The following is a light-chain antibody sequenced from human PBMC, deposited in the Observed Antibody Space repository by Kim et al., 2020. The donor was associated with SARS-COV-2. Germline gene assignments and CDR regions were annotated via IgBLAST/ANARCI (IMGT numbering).Light chain of an antibody. Sequence: QSVLTQPASVSGSPGQSITISCTGTSSDVGGYNYVSWYQQHPGRAPKLMIYDVNNRPSGVPNRFSGSKSGDTASLTISGLQPEDEADYYCSSYTSSSTYVFGTGTKVTVL. J-gene: IGLJ1*01. CDR1: SSDVGGYNY. V-gene: IGLV2-14*03. CDR3: SSYTSSSTYV. CDR2: DVN.